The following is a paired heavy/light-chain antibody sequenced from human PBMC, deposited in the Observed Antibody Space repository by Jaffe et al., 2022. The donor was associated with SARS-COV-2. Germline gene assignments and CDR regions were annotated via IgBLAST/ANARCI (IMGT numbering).Heavy chain of an antibody. CDR1: GFTFSSYS. J-gene: IGHJ5*02. CDR2: INGGRTTT. V-gene: IGHV3-48*02. CDR3: ARDGYDFWSGHLGWFEI. D-gene: IGHD3-3*01. Sequence: EVRLVESGGGLLRRGGSLRLSCEASGFTFSSYSMNWVRQAPGKGLEWVAYINGGRTTTYYADSVKGRFTVSRDNAKNSLYLQMNSLRDEDTAVYYCARDGYDFWSGHLGWFEIWGQGTLVTVSS.
Light chain of an antibody. J-gene: IGKJ5*01. CDR2: GAS. CDR1: QSISNY. V-gene: IGKV1-39*01. CDR3: QQSYSTPIT. Sequence: DIQMTQSPSSLSASVGDGVTITCRASQSISNYLNWYQQKPGRAPKFLIYGASSLQSGVPSRFSGSGSGTDFTLTITNLQPEDFATYYCQQSYSTPITFGQGTRLEIK.